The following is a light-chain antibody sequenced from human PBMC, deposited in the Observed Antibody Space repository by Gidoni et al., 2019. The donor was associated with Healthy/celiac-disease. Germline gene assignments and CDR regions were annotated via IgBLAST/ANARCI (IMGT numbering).Light chain of an antibody. CDR3: QQSYSTPVT. CDR2: AAS. Sequence: DIQMTQSPSSLSASVGDRVTITCRAIQSISSYLNWYKQKPGKAPKLLIYAASSLQSGVPSRFSGSGSGTDFTLTISSLQPEDFATYYCQQSYSTPVTFGGGTKVEIK. J-gene: IGKJ4*01. CDR1: QSISSY. V-gene: IGKV1-39*01.